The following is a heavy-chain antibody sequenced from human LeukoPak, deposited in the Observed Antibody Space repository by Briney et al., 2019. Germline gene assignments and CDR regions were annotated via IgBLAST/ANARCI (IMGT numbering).Heavy chain of an antibody. CDR3: ARLRPGIAVAGSPPDY. V-gene: IGHV5-51*01. J-gene: IGHJ4*02. D-gene: IGHD6-19*01. Sequence: GESLKISCKGSGCSFTSYWIGWVRQMPGKGLEWMGIIYPGDSDTRYSPSFQGQVTISADKSISTAYLQWSSLKASHTAMYYCARLRPGIAVAGSPPDYWGQGTLVTVSS. CDR1: GCSFTSYW. CDR2: IYPGDSDT.